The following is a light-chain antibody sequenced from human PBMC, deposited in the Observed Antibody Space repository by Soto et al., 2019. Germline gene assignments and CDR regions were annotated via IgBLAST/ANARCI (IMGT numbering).Light chain of an antibody. CDR1: QSVSSN. Sequence: EIVMTQSPDTLSVSPGERATLSCRASQSVSSNLAWYQQKPGQAPRLLIYGASTRATGIPARFSGSGSGTEFTLTISSLQSEDFAVHYCQQYNNWPPWTFGQGTKVDI. CDR3: QQYNNWPPWT. J-gene: IGKJ1*01. V-gene: IGKV3-15*01. CDR2: GAS.